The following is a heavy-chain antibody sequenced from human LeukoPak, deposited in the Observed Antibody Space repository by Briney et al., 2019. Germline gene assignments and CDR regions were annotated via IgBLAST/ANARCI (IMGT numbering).Heavy chain of an antibody. CDR1: GGTFSSYA. Sequence: GASAKVSCKASGGTFSSYAISWVRQAPGQGLEWMGGIIPIFGTANYAQKFQGRVTITADESTSTAYMELSSLRSEDTAVYYCARVAEDCSGGSCYSIYYYYYHMDVWGKGTTVTVSS. J-gene: IGHJ6*03. V-gene: IGHV1-69*13. CDR2: IIPIFGTA. CDR3: ARVAEDCSGGSCYSIYYYYYHMDV. D-gene: IGHD2-15*01.